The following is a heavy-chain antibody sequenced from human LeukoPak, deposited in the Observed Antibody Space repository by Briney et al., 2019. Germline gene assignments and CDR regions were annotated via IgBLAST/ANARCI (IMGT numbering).Heavy chain of an antibody. J-gene: IGHJ4*02. D-gene: IGHD3-3*01. CDR2: ISYDGSNK. CDR1: GFTFSSYG. CDR3: AKDGASGWDFDY. Sequence: PGGSLRLSCAASGFTFSSYGMHWVRQAPGKGLEWVAAISYDGSNKYYADSVKGRFTISRDNSKNTLYLQMNSLRAEDTAVYYCAKDGASGWDFDYWGQGTLVTVSS. V-gene: IGHV3-30*18.